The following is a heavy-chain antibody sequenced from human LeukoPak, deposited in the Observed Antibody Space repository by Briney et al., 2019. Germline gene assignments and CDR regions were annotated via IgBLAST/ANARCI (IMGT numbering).Heavy chain of an antibody. J-gene: IGHJ4*02. D-gene: IGHD6-19*01. CDR3: ARDNARAVAGTSFDY. CDR2: IYYSGST. V-gene: IGHV4-31*03. Sequence: PSQTLSLTCTVSGGSISSGGYYWSWIRQHPGKGLEWIGYIYYSGSTYYNPSLKSRVTISVDTSKNQFSLKLSSVTAADTAVYYCARDNARAVAGTSFDYWGQGTLVTVSS. CDR1: GGSISSGGYY.